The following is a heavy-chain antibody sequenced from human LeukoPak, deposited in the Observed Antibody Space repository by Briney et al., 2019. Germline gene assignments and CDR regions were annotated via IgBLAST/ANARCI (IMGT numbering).Heavy chain of an antibody. Sequence: GGSLRLSGTASGFTFSSYTMNWVRQAPGKGLEWVSYISSSSTTIDYADSVKGRFTVSRDNAKNSLYLQMNSLRDEDTAVYFCARSFDCWGQGTLVTVSS. V-gene: IGHV3-48*02. CDR1: GFTFSSYT. CDR2: ISSSSTTI. J-gene: IGHJ4*02. CDR3: ARSFDC.